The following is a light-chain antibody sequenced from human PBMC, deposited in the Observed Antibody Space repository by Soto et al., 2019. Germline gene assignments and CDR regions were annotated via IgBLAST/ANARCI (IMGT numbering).Light chain of an antibody. Sequence: ETVLTQSTSTLSLSPGERATLSCRASRSVSSGYLARYQQKPGQAPRLLIYGASSRATGIPDRFSGSGSGTDFTLTISRLEPEDFAVYYCQQYGSSLITFGQGTRLEIK. CDR1: RSVSSGY. CDR3: QQYGSSLIT. J-gene: IGKJ5*01. V-gene: IGKV3-20*01. CDR2: GAS.